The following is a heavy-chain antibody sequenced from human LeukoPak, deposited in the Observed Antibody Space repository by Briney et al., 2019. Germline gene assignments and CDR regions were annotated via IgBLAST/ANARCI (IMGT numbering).Heavy chain of an antibody. CDR3: ASARYNWNPTHY. CDR2: INPNSGGT. Sequence: ASVKVSCKAPGYTFTGYYMHWVRQAPGQGLEWMGWINPNSGGTNYAQKFQGRVTMTRDTSISTAYMELSRLRSDDTAVYYCASARYNWNPTHYWGQGTLVTVSS. J-gene: IGHJ4*02. V-gene: IGHV1-2*02. CDR1: GYTFTGYY. D-gene: IGHD1-20*01.